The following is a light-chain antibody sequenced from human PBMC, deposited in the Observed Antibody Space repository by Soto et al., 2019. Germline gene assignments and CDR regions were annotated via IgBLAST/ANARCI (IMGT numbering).Light chain of an antibody. Sequence: QSALTRPRSVSASPGQSVTTSCTGTSSDVGRYDYVSWYQQHPGKAPKLIVYDVTEWPSGVPDRFSGSKSGNTASLTISGPQAEDEADYSCCSFAGSYSYVFGTGTKVTVL. J-gene: IGLJ1*01. CDR1: SSDVGRYDY. V-gene: IGLV2-11*01. CDR3: CSFAGSYSYV. CDR2: DVT.